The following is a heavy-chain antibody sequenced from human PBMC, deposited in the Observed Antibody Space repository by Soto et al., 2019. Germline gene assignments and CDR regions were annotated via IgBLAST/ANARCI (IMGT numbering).Heavy chain of an antibody. D-gene: IGHD6-19*01. Sequence: EVHLVESGGGLVQSGGSLRLSCAASGFTFSNHWMTWVRQAPGKGLEWVASVKQDGSEIYYGDSVKGRFTISRDNAKNSLFLQLNSLRAEDTAMYCCARDPGISSGWYYFDYWGQGTLVTVSS. V-gene: IGHV3-7*03. CDR1: GFTFSNHW. CDR2: VKQDGSEI. CDR3: ARDPGISSGWYYFDY. J-gene: IGHJ4*02.